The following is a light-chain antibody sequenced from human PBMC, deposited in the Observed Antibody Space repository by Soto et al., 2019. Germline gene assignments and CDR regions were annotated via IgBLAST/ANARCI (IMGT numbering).Light chain of an antibody. CDR3: QQYGSSPGT. CDR2: GAS. J-gene: IGKJ1*01. V-gene: IGKV3-20*01. CDR1: QSVTSNY. Sequence: EIVLTQSPGTLSLSPGERATLSCRASQSVTSNYLAWYQQKPGQAPRLLIFGASIRDTGIPDRFSGRGSGTVFTLTISRLEPEDFAVYYCQQYGSSPGTFGPGTKADIK.